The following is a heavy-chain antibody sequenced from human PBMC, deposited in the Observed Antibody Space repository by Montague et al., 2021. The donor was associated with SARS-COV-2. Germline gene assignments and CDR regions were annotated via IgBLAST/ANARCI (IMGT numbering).Heavy chain of an antibody. J-gene: IGHJ4*02. D-gene: IGHD3-16*01. Sequence: TLSLTCTVSDGSINTDTYFWSWIRQPAGKGLAWIGRIWTSGTTKYNPTLKSRVTMSMDTSKKQFSLNVTSVTAADTAVYYCARGAKYYGFYHPFEDWGQGALVTVSS. CDR2: IWTSGTT. CDR3: ARGAKYYGFYHPFED. CDR1: DGSINTDTYF. V-gene: IGHV4-61*02.